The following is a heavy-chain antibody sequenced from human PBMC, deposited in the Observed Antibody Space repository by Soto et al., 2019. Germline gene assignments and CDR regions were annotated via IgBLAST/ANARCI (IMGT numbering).Heavy chain of an antibody. V-gene: IGHV3-64*01. CDR3: ARGFGWLDY. CDR1: GFTVSSNY. CDR2: ISSNGGST. J-gene: IGHJ4*02. Sequence: GGSLRLSCAASGFTVSSNYMTWVRQAPGKGLEYVSAISSNGGSTYYANSVKGRFTISRDNSKNTLYLQLGSLSAEDMAVYYCARGFGWLDYWGQGTLVTVSS. D-gene: IGHD6-19*01.